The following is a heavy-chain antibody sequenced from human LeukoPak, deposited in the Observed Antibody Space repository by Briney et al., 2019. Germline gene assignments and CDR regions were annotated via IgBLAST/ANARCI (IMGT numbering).Heavy chain of an antibody. CDR2: INHSGST. CDR3: AMLAGPLAFDY. J-gene: IGHJ4*02. Sequence: PSETLSLTCAVYAGSFSGYYWSWIRQPPGKGREWIGEINHSGSTSYNASLKSRVTISVGTSKSQFSLKLSSVTAADTAVYYCAMLAGPLAFDYWGQGTLVTVSS. CDR1: AGSFSGYY. V-gene: IGHV4-34*01. D-gene: IGHD3-10*01.